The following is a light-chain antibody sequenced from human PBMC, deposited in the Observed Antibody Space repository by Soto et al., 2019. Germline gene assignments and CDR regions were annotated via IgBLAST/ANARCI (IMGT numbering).Light chain of an antibody. CDR3: QKYNSAPRT. J-gene: IGKJ4*01. V-gene: IGKV1-27*01. Sequence: DFQMTQSPSSLSASVGDRVTITCRASQGISNYLAWYQQKPGKVPKLLIYSASTLQSGVPSRFSGSGSGTEFTLTISSLQSEDGATYYCQKYNSAPRTFGGGTKVEIK. CDR2: SAS. CDR1: QGISNY.